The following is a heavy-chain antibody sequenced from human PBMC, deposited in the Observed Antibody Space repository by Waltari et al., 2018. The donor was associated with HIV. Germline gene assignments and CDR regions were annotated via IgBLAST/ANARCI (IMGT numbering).Heavy chain of an antibody. J-gene: IGHJ4*02. CDR3: ARDGLRYSGTFYSDY. D-gene: IGHD1-26*01. V-gene: IGHV1-18*01. CDR2: ISTYNANT. CDR1: GYTFISYG. Sequence: QVHLVQSGAEMKKPGASVKVSCKASGYTFISYGISWVRQAPGHGLGWMGWISTYNANTNYAQSLQGRVTRTTDTSTTTAYMELRSLTSDDTAVYYCARDGLRYSGTFYSDYWGQGTLVTVSS.